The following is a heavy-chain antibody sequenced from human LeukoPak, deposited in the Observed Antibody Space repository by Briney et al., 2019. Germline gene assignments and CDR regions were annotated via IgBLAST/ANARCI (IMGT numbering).Heavy chain of an antibody. CDR3: ARDGTWGRYHYDSTGNDYYFDY. CDR1: GYTFTSYG. D-gene: IGHD3-22*01. CDR2: LSPYNGNK. J-gene: IGHJ4*02. V-gene: IGHV1-18*01. Sequence: ASVKVSCKASGYTFTSYGISWVRQAPGQGLEWMGWLSPYNGNKSYAQKFQSRVTMTTDLSTSTAYMEVRSLRSDDTAVYHCARDGTWGRYHYDSTGNDYYFDYWGQGTLVTVSS.